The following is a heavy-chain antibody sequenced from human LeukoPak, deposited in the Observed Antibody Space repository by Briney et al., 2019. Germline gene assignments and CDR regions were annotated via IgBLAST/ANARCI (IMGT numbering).Heavy chain of an antibody. J-gene: IGHJ4*02. Sequence: SETLSLTCTVSGGSISSYYWSWIRQPPGKGLEWIGYIYYSGSTNYNPSLKSRVTILVDTSKNQFSLRLISVTAADTAVYYCARYTFEGAYYFDYGGREPLATAPS. D-gene: IGHD2/OR15-2a*01. CDR1: GGSISSYY. CDR2: IYYSGST. V-gene: IGHV4-59*12. CDR3: ARYTFEGAYYFDY.